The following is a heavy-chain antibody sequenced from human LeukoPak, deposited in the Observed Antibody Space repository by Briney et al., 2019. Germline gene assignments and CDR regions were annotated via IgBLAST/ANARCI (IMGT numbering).Heavy chain of an antibody. J-gene: IGHJ4*02. D-gene: IGHD2-15*01. V-gene: IGHV4-31*03. CDR1: GGFISSGGYY. CDR2: IYYTGST. CDR3: ASHCSGGTCYRYYFDN. Sequence: SETLSLTCTVSGGFISSGGYYWSWIRQHPGKGLEWIGYIYYTGSTYYNPSLKSRASISVDTSKDQFSLKLNSVTAADTAVYYCASHCSGGTCYRYYFDNWGQGTLVTVSS.